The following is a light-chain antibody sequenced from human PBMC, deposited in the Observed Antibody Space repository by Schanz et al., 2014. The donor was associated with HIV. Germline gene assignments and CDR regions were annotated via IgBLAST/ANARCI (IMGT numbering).Light chain of an antibody. Sequence: QSALTQPASVSGSLGQSITISCTGTSGDVGRYDYVSWYQQHPGQAPKLLIYDVTNRPSGVSNRFSGSKSGNTASLTVSGLQAEDEADYYCSSYAGNNNGVFGGGTKLTVL. CDR3: SSYAGNNNGV. V-gene: IGLV2-14*03. CDR2: DVT. CDR1: SGDVGRYDY. J-gene: IGLJ3*02.